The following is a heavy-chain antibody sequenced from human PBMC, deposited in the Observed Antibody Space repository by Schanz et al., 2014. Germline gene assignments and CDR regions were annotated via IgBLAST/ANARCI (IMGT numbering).Heavy chain of an antibody. Sequence: QVQLVESGGCLVKPGGSLRLSCAASGFIFNDYYMNWIRQAPGKGLEWLSYISRDGTTSYYADSVKGRFTISRDNSKKTLYLQMNSLRTEDTAVYFCAKSYDTSGYSGFDYWGQGTLVTVSS. CDR1: GFIFNDYY. V-gene: IGHV3-11*04. CDR3: AKSYDTSGYSGFDY. D-gene: IGHD3-22*01. J-gene: IGHJ4*02. CDR2: ISRDGTTS.